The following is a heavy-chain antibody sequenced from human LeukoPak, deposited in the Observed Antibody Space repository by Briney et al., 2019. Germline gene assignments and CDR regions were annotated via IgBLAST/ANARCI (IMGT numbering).Heavy chain of an antibody. CDR2: IYHSGST. D-gene: IGHD4-17*01. CDR1: GYSISSGYY. Sequence: PSQRLSLTCAVSGYSISSGYYWGWIRPPPGKGLEWIGSIYHSGSTYYNPSLKSRVTISVDTSKNQFSLKLSSVTAADTAVYYCAREYGDGTDWFDPWGQGTLVT. J-gene: IGHJ5*02. CDR3: AREYGDGTDWFDP. V-gene: IGHV4-38-2*02.